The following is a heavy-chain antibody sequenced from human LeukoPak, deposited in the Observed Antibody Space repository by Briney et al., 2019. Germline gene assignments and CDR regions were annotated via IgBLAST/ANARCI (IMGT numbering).Heavy chain of an antibody. CDR2: AYTSGTT. CDR1: GGSISSGNYY. V-gene: IGHV4-61*02. J-gene: IGHJ6*03. Sequence: PSETLSLTCTVSGGSISSGNYYWNWIRQPAGKGLEWIGRAYTSGTTNHNPSLKSRVTISVDTSKNQFSLKLSSVTAADTAVYYCARGASSSSAIGYYYYYMDVWGKGTTVTVSS. CDR3: ARGASSSSAIGYYYYYMDV. D-gene: IGHD3-16*01.